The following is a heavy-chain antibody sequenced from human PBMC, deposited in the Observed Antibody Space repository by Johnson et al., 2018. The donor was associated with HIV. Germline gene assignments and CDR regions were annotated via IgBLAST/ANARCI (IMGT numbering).Heavy chain of an antibody. Sequence: QVQLVESGGGVVQPGRSLRLSCAASGFTFSSYAMHWVRQAPGKGLEWVAVISYDGSNKYYADSVKGRFTISRDNSKNTLYLQMNSLRAEDTAVDYCARGLNCTNGVCYTWAFDIWGQGTMVTVSS. CDR1: GFTFSSYA. V-gene: IGHV3-30-3*01. CDR2: ISYDGSNK. CDR3: ARGLNCTNGVCYTWAFDI. J-gene: IGHJ3*02. D-gene: IGHD2-8*01.